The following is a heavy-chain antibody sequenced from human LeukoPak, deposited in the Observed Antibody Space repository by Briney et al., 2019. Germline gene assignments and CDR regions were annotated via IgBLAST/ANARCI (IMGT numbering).Heavy chain of an antibody. J-gene: IGHJ3*02. V-gene: IGHV4-4*02. CDR3: ARESLVTAIPDAFDI. Sequence: PSGTLSLTCAVSGDSISNNYWWRWVRQFPGKGLEWIGEIYRSGSTNYNPSLKSRVTISVVTSKNQFSLKLGSVTAADTAVYYCARESLVTAIPDAFDIWGQGTVVTVSS. CDR1: GDSISNNYW. D-gene: IGHD2-21*02. CDR2: IYRSGST.